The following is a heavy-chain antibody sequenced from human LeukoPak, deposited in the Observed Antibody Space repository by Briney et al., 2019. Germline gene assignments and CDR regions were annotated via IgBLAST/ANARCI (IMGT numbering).Heavy chain of an antibody. Sequence: SETLSLTCTVSGYSISSGYYWGWIRQPPGKGLEWIGSIYHSGSTYYNPSLKSRVTISVDTSKNQFSLKLSSVTAADTAVYYCARDRYDILTGYGYFDYWGQGTLVTVSS. D-gene: IGHD3-9*01. V-gene: IGHV4-38-2*02. CDR1: GYSISSGYY. CDR2: IYHSGST. CDR3: ARDRYDILTGYGYFDY. J-gene: IGHJ4*02.